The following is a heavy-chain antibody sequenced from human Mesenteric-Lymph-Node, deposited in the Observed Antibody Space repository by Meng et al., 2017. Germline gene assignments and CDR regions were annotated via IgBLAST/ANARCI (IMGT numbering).Heavy chain of an antibody. V-gene: IGHV1-2*02. CDR3: ARGGCSSTSCYAGFDY. Sequence: ASVKVFCKASGYTFTGYYMHWVRQAPGQGLEWMGWINPNSGGTNYAQKFQGRVTMTRDTSISTAYMELSRLRSDDTAVYYCARGGCSSTSCYAGFDYWGQGTLVTVSS. CDR2: INPNSGGT. CDR1: GYTFTGYY. D-gene: IGHD2-2*01. J-gene: IGHJ4*02.